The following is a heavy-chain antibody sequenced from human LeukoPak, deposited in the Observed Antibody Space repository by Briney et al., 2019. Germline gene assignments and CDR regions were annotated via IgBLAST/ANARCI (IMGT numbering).Heavy chain of an antibody. CDR2: IGGDGGST. Sequence: GGSLRLSCAASGFTFDDYAMHWVRQAPGKGLEWVSLIGGDGGSTYYADSVKGRFTISRDNSKNSLYLQMNSLRTEDTALYYCAKDKTLRGYSYGHADYWGQGTLVTVSS. CDR3: AKDKTLRGYSYGHADY. D-gene: IGHD5-18*01. V-gene: IGHV3-43*02. CDR1: GFTFDDYA. J-gene: IGHJ4*02.